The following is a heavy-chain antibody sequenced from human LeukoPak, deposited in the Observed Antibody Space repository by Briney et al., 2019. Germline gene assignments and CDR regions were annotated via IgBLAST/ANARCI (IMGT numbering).Heavy chain of an antibody. Sequence: GGSLRLSCAASGFIFSDYAMHWVRQAPGKGLVWVSRIISDGSTTDYADSVKGRFTISRDNAKNSLYLQMNSLRAEDTAVYYCARGLYDYVWGSYRYTPDYWGQGTLVTVSS. CDR2: IISDGSTT. CDR1: GFIFSDYA. D-gene: IGHD3-16*02. V-gene: IGHV3-74*01. CDR3: ARGLYDYVWGSYRYTPDY. J-gene: IGHJ4*02.